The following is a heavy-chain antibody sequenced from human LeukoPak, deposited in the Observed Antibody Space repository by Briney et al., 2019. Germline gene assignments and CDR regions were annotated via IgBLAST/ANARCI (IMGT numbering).Heavy chain of an antibody. Sequence: ASVKVSCKASGYTFTGYYMHWVRQAPGQGLEWMGWINPNSGGTNYAQKFQGRVTMTRDTSISTAYMELSRLRSDDTAVYYCARVGYCSSTSCYTLKKYYYYYDMDVWGQGTTVTVCS. D-gene: IGHD2-2*02. J-gene: IGHJ6*02. CDR3: ARVGYCSSTSCYTLKKYYYYYDMDV. CDR2: INPNSGGT. CDR1: GYTFTGYY. V-gene: IGHV1-2*02.